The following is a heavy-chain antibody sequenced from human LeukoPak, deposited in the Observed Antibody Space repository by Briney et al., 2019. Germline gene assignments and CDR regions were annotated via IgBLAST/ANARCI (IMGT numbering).Heavy chain of an antibody. V-gene: IGHV3-21*01. J-gene: IGHJ4*02. CDR1: GFTFSSYS. CDR3: ARDRLLTGTTRGVFDY. Sequence: GGSLRLSCAASGFTFSSYSMNWVRQAPGKGLEWVSSISSSSYIYYADSVKGRFTISRDNAKNSLYLQMNSLRAEDTVVYYCARDRLLTGTTRGVFDYWGQGTLVTVSS. D-gene: IGHD1-7*01. CDR2: ISSSSYI.